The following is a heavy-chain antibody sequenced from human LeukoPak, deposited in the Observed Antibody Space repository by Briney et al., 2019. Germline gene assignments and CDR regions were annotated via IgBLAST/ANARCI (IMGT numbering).Heavy chain of an antibody. CDR1: GFTFSSYV. Sequence: GGSLRLSCAASGFTFSSYVMHWVRQAPGKGLEWVAVTWYDGTNKYFADSVRGRFSISRDNSKNTLYQQMNSLRAEDTAVYYCARGDRSSWFNFDYWGQGTLVTVSS. V-gene: IGHV3-33*01. J-gene: IGHJ4*02. CDR3: ARGDRSSWFNFDY. CDR2: TWYDGTNK. D-gene: IGHD6-13*01.